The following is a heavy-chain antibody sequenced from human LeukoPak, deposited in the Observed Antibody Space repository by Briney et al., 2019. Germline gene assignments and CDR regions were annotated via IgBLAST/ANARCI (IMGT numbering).Heavy chain of an antibody. CDR1: RFTLRNYW. Sequence: GGSLRLSGAASRFTLRNYWMSWVRQAPGKGLDWVANIKQDGSETYYVDSVKGRFTISRDNAKNSLSLQMNSLRAEDTAVYYCARQRGSGCLDYWGQGTLVTVSS. V-gene: IGHV3-7*01. CDR3: ARQRGSGCLDY. D-gene: IGHD6-19*01. J-gene: IGHJ4*02. CDR2: IKQDGSET.